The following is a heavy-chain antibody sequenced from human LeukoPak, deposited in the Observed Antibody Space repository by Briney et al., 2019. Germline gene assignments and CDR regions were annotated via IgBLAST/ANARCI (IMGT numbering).Heavy chain of an antibody. V-gene: IGHV3-21*01. CDR2: VSGSGAYI. CDR1: EFTFGTYT. CDR3: ARLYCGYDCYSSDY. Sequence: GGSLRLSCAASEFTFGTYTMNWVRQAPGKGLEWVSSVSGSGAYIYYADSVKGRFTISRDNAKNSLYLQMNSLRAEDTAVYYCARLYCGYDCYSSDYWGQGTLVTVSS. D-gene: IGHD2-21*02. J-gene: IGHJ4*02.